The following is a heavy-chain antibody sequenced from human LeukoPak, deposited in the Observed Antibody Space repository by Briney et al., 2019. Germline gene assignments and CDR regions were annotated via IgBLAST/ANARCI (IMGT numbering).Heavy chain of an antibody. J-gene: IGHJ6*02. V-gene: IGHV3-30-3*01. CDR2: ISYDGSNK. Sequence: GRSLRLSRAASGFTFSSYAMHWVRQAPGKGLEWVAVISYDGSNKYYADSVKGRFTISRDNSKNTLYLQMNSLRAEDTAVYYCAREGPYCSGGSCYQYYYYGMDVWGQGTTVTVSS. D-gene: IGHD2-15*01. CDR3: AREGPYCSGGSCYQYYYYGMDV. CDR1: GFTFSSYA.